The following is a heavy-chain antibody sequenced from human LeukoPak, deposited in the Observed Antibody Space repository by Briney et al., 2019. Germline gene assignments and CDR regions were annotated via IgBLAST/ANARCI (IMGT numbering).Heavy chain of an antibody. CDR3: ARGSFITDDYGDYGPNWFDP. V-gene: IGHV1-2*02. CDR2: INPNSGGT. Sequence: GASVKVSCKASGYTFTGYYMHWVRQAPGQGLEWMGWINPNSGGTNYAQKFQGRVTMTRDTSISTAYMELSRLRSGDTAVYYCARGSFITDDYGDYGPNWFDPWGQGTLVTVSS. J-gene: IGHJ5*02. CDR1: GYTFTGYY. D-gene: IGHD4-17*01.